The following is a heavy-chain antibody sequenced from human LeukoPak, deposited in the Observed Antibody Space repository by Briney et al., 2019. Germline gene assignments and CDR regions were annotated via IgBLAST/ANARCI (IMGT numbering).Heavy chain of an antibody. D-gene: IGHD3-16*02. CDR1: GGSISSYY. V-gene: IGHV4-59*01. Sequence: PSETLSLTCTVSGGSISSYYWSWIRQPPGKGLEWIGYIYYSGSTNYNPSLKSRVTIPVDTSKNQFSLKLSSVTAADTAVYYCARNYDYVWGSYPPRGFDPWGQGTLVTVSS. CDR3: ARNYDYVWGSYPPRGFDP. J-gene: IGHJ5*02. CDR2: IYYSGST.